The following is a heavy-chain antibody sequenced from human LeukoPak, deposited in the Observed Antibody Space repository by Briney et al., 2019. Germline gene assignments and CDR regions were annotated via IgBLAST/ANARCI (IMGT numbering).Heavy chain of an antibody. CDR3: AKDGSYYDFWSDYYMDV. J-gene: IGHJ6*03. CDR1: GFTFSSYG. CDR2: TKCKTDGGTT. D-gene: IGHD3-3*01. V-gene: IGHV3-15*01. Sequence: PGGSVRLSCAASGFTFSSYGMHWVRQAPGKGLEWVGRTKCKTDGGTTDYAAPVKGRFTISRDDSKNTLYLQMNSLRAEDTAVYYCAKDGSYYDFWSDYYMDVWGKGTTVTVSS.